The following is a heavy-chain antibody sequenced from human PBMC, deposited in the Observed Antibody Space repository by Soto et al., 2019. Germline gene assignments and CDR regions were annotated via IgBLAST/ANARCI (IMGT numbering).Heavy chain of an antibody. J-gene: IGHJ4*02. D-gene: IGHD6-13*01. V-gene: IGHV3-53*01. CDR3: ARSSNSIAAAGTGFVY. Sequence: GGSLRLSCAASGFTVSSNYMSWVRQAPGKGLEWVSVIYSGGSTYYADSVKGRFTISRDNSKNTLYLQMNSLRAEDTAVYYCARSSNSIAAAGTGFVYWGQGTLVTVSS. CDR2: IYSGGST. CDR1: GFTVSSNY.